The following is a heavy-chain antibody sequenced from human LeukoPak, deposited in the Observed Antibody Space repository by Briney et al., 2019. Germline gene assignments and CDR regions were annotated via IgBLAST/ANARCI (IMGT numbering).Heavy chain of an antibody. CDR2: IYSGGST. J-gene: IGHJ4*02. Sequence: GGSLRLSCAASGFTVSSNYMSWVRQAPGKGLEWVSVIYSGGSTYYADSVKGRFTISRDNSKNTLYLQMNSLRAEDTAVCYCARDADYGVYDYWGQGTLVTVSS. CDR1: GFTVSSNY. D-gene: IGHD4-17*01. V-gene: IGHV3-53*01. CDR3: ARDADYGVYDY.